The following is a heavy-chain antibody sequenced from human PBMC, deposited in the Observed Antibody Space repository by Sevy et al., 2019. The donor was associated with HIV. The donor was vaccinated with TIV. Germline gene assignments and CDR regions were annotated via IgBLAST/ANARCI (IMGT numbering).Heavy chain of an antibody. J-gene: IGHJ4*02. CDR3: AREGCTKPHDY. Sequence: GGSLRLSCAASGFTFSKYSMSWVRQPPGKGLEWVSTLSFGCGEINHADSVKGRFTMSRDKSKNSLYLQMNNLRAEYTAVYYCAREGCTKPHDYWGQGTLVTVSS. CDR1: GFTFSKYS. CDR2: LSFGCGEI. V-gene: IGHV3-23*01. D-gene: IGHD2-8*01.